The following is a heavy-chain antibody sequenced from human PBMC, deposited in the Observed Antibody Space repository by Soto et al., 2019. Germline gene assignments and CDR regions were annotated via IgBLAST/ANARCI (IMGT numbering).Heavy chain of an antibody. CDR1: GGSISSGDYY. J-gene: IGHJ6*02. D-gene: IGHD3-16*01. V-gene: IGHV4-30-4*01. CDR2: IYYSGST. CDR3: ARVALFRGVMSYYYYGMDV. Sequence: QVQLQESGPGLVKPSQTLSLTCTVSGGSISSGDYYWSWIRQPPGKGLEWIGYIYYSGSTYYNPSLKSRVTISVDMSKNQFSLKLSSVTAADTAVYYCARVALFRGVMSYYYYGMDVWGQGTTVTVSS.